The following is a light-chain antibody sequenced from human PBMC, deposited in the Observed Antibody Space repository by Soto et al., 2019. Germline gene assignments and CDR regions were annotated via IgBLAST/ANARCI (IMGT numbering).Light chain of an antibody. J-gene: IGKJ5*01. Sequence: EIVSTQSPATLSLSPGEIAILSCSSSQSVSTFLAWFQQKPGQPPRLLIYNASNRTTGIPARFSGSGSGTDFTLTISSLEPEDFAVYYCQQRGDWPPITFGQGTRLEIK. CDR3: QQRGDWPPIT. V-gene: IGKV3-11*01. CDR2: NAS. CDR1: QSVSTF.